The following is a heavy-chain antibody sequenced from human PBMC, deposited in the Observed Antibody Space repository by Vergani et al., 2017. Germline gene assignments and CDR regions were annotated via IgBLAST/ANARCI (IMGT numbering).Heavy chain of an antibody. Sequence: QVQLQQWGAGLLKPSQTLSLTCAISGDSVSSNSAAWNWIRQSPSRGLEWLGRTYYRSKWYNDFAVSVKSRITINPDTSKNQFSLQLNSVTPEDTAVYYCARVNVLPLSGEERDAFDIWSQGTMVTVSS. V-gene: IGHV6-1*01. CDR1: GDSVSSNSAA. J-gene: IGHJ3*02. D-gene: IGHD2-15*01. CDR3: ARVNVLPLSGEERDAFDI. CDR2: TYYRSKWYN.